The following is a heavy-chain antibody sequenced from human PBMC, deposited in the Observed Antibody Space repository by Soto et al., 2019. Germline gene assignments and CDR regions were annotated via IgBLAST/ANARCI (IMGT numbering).Heavy chain of an antibody. CDR2: ISYDVRKT. J-gene: IGHJ4*02. D-gene: IGHD4-17*01. V-gene: IGHV3-30*18. CDR3: AKDSLGGMGTVMMPGPD. Sequence: TVGSLRLSCAFSVLTFSTYGMHWVRQAPGKWLEWVAVISYDVRKTHYADSVRGRFTISRDNSKSTLYLQMNDLRADDTALYYCAKDSLGGMGTVMMPGPDWGQGTLVSVS. CDR1: VLTFSTYG.